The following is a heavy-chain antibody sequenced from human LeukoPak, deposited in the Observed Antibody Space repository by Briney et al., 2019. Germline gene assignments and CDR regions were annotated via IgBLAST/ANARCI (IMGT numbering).Heavy chain of an antibody. J-gene: IGHJ6*03. Sequence: GGSLRLSCAASGITFSSFGMSWVRQAPGKGLEWVSAISSTGGTAYYADSVKGRFTISRDNSKNTLYLQMNSLRAEDTAIYYCAKNGDRGAYCSGGSCYPYYYYNMDVWGKGTTVTISS. CDR1: GITFSSFG. CDR3: AKNGDRGAYCSGGSCYPYYYYNMDV. D-gene: IGHD2-15*01. CDR2: ISSTGGTA. V-gene: IGHV3-23*01.